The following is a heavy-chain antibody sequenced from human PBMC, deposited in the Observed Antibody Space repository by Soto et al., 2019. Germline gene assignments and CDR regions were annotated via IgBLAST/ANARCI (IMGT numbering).Heavy chain of an antibody. J-gene: IGHJ3*02. V-gene: IGHV3-23*01. CDR3: AKEVYCSGGSFYSALGDAFDI. CDR1: GFTFSSYA. D-gene: IGHD2-15*01. Sequence: VQMLESGGGLVQPGGSLRLSCAASGFTFSSYAMSWVRQAPGKGLEWVSAISGSGGSTYYADSVKGRFTISRDNSKNPLYLQMNSLRAEDTAVYYCAKEVYCSGGSFYSALGDAFDIWGQGTMVTVSS. CDR2: ISGSGGST.